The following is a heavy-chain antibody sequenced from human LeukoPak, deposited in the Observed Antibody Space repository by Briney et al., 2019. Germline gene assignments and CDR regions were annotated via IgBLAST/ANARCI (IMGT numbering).Heavy chain of an antibody. D-gene: IGHD2-15*01. V-gene: IGHV3-7*01. CDR2: IKQDGSEK. J-gene: IGHJ4*02. CDR1: GFTFSSYW. CDR3: ARDGSVVVVAATYFDY. Sequence: GGSLRLSCAASGFTFSSYWMSWVRQAPGKGLEWVANIKQDGSEKYYVDSVKGRFTISRDNAKNSLYLQMNSLRAEDTAVYYCARDGSVVVVAATYFDYWGQGTLVTVSS.